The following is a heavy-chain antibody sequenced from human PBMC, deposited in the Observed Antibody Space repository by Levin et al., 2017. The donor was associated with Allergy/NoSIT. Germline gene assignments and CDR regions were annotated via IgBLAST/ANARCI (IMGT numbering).Heavy chain of an antibody. V-gene: IGHV3-64D*06. CDR3: VKDRRSSGRAPFDY. D-gene: IGHD6-19*01. CDR1: GFTFSSYA. CDR2: ISSNGGST. J-gene: IGHJ4*02. Sequence: GGSLRLSCSASGFTFSSYAMHWVRQAPGKGLEHVSAISSNGGSTYYADSVKGRFSISRDNSKNTLYLQMSSLRTEDTAIYYCVKDRRSSGRAPFDYWGQGTLVTVSS.